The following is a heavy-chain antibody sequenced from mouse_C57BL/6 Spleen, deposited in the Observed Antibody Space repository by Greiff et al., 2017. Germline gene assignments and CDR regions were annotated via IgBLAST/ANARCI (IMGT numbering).Heavy chain of an antibody. Sequence: EVQVVESGEGLVKPGGSLKLSCAASGFTFSSYAMSWVRQTPEKRLEWVAYISSGGDYIYYADTVKGRFTISRDNARNTLYLQMSSLKSEDTAMYYCTRGGSSGAGAMDYWGQGTSVTVSS. CDR3: TRGGSSGAGAMDY. CDR1: GFTFSSYA. D-gene: IGHD3-2*02. V-gene: IGHV5-9-1*02. J-gene: IGHJ4*01. CDR2: ISSGGDYI.